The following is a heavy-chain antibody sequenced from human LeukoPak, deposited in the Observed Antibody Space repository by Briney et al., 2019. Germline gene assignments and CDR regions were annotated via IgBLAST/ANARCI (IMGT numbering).Heavy chain of an antibody. CDR1: GFTFSSYW. CDR3: ARARTIFGVVITGYYYYMDV. J-gene: IGHJ6*03. CDR2: INSDGSST. V-gene: IGHV3-74*01. D-gene: IGHD3-3*01. Sequence: GGSLRLSXAASGFTFSSYWMHWVRQAPGKGLVWVSRINSDGSSTSYADSVKGRFTISRDNAKNTLYLQMNSLRAEDTAVYYCARARTIFGVVITGYYYYMDVWGKGTTVTVSS.